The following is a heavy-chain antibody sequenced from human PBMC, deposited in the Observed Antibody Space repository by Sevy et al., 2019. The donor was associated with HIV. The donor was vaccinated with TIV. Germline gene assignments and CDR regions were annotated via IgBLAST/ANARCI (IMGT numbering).Heavy chain of an antibody. V-gene: IGHV3-9*01. CDR2: ISWNSGSI. Sequence: GGSLRLSCAASGFTFDDYAMHWVRQAPGKGLEWVSGISWNSGSIGYADSVNGRFTISRDNAKNSLYLQMNSLRAEDTALYYCAKDLTATSYGTHLFDYWGQGTLVTVSS. CDR3: AKDLTATSYGTHLFDY. D-gene: IGHD5-18*01. CDR1: GFTFDDYA. J-gene: IGHJ4*02.